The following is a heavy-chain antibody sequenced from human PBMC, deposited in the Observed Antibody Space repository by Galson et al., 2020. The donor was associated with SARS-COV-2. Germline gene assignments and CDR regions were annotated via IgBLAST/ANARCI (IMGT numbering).Heavy chain of an antibody. V-gene: IGHV3-23*01. D-gene: IGHD2-21*02. CDR3: SKDFSGDWNVNPDY. J-gene: IGHJ4*02. CDR2: ITNGGGRA. Sequence: GESLKISCAGSGFIFSAYAMTWVRQAPGKGLEWISGITNGGGRAYYADSVKGRFTMSRDNSRNTVFLEMNSLRVEDTAVYYCSKDFSGDWNVNPDYWGQGTRVTVVS. CDR1: GFIFSAYA.